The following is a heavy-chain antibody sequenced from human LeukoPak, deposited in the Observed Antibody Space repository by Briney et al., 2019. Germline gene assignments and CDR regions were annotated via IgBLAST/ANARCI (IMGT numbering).Heavy chain of an antibody. CDR2: ILSDGSIQ. CDR1: GHTFDSYA. J-gene: IGHJ4*02. CDR3: ARRAILGGYNLIDD. D-gene: IGHD1-26*01. Sequence: GRSLRLSCAASGHTFDSYAMHWVRQAPGKGLEWVAVILSDGSIQNSADSVRGRFIISRDNHKNTLFLQMNRLRTEDTAVYYCARRAILGGYNLIDDWGQGTLVTVSS. V-gene: IGHV3-30*04.